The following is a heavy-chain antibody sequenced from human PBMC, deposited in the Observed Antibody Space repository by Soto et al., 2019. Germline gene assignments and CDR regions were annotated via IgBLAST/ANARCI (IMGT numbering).Heavy chain of an antibody. J-gene: IGHJ4*02. CDR1: GFPFSEFY. Sequence: GGSLRLSCAASGFPFSEFYMTWIRQAPGKGLEWVSYISRSSTYKNYADSVKGRFTISRDDAKNTLFLQMDSLRVDDTAVYYCARLRAATRGVIDSWGQGILVTVSS. CDR3: ARLRAATRGVIDS. D-gene: IGHD2-8*01. V-gene: IGHV3-11*06. CDR2: ISRSSTYK.